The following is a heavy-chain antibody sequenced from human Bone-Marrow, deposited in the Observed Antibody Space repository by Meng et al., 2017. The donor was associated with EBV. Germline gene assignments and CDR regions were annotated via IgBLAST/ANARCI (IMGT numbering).Heavy chain of an antibody. J-gene: IGHJ4*02. Sequence: GQVGHAWPEVNKPGPSVKVSCMASGGNFRRSAISWRRQAPGQGLELMGGFLPILGAPNYAQKFQDRLTITADESTSTSYMELSSLTSDDTAVYYCARESGRGYSSDYWGQGTLVTVSS. CDR2: FLPILGAP. V-gene: IGHV1-69*01. CDR1: GGNFRRSA. D-gene: IGHD5-18*01. CDR3: ARESGRGYSSDY.